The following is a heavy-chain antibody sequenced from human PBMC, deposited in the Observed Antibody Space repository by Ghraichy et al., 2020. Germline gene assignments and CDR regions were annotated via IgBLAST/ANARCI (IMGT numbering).Heavy chain of an antibody. V-gene: IGHV3-43*01. D-gene: IGHD7-27*01. J-gene: IGHJ4*02. CDR1: GFSFEDHT. Sequence: GGSLRLSCAGSGFSFEDHTMHWVRQAPGKGLEWVSLISWDGGSTYYTDSVKGRFTISRDNSKNFLYLQMSSLRTEDTAFYYCARENLYTGDYLYFDYWGRETLVTVS. CDR2: ISWDGGST. CDR3: ARENLYTGDYLYFDY.